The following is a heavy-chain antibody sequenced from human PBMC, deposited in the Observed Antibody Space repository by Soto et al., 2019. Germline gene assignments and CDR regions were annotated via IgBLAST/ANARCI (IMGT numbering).Heavy chain of an antibody. CDR2: IYYSGSA. CDR3: ARGGRRSPVMDV. V-gene: IGHV4-31*03. CDR1: GGSISSGGYY. Sequence: QVQLQESGPGLVKPSQTLSLTCTVSGGSISSGGYYWSWIRQHPGKGLEWIGYIYYSGSAYYNPSLKSRVTISVDTSKNQFSLKLSSVTAADTAVYYCARGGRRSPVMDVWGQGTTVTVSS. J-gene: IGHJ6*02.